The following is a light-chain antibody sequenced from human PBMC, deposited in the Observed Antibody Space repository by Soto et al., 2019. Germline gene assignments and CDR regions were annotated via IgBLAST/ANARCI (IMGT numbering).Light chain of an antibody. J-gene: IGKJ2*01. CDR1: QSISSW. V-gene: IGKV1-5*03. CDR2: KAS. Sequence: DIQMTQSPSTLSASVGDRVTITCRASQSISSWLAWYQQKPGKAPKLLSYKASSLESGVPSRFSGSGSGTEFTLTISSLQPDDFATYYCQQYNSYSYTFDQRTKVDI. CDR3: QQYNSYSYT.